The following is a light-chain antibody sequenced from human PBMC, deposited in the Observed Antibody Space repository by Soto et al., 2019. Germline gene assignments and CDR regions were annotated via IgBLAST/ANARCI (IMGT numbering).Light chain of an antibody. J-gene: IGKJ2*01. CDR2: AAS. CDR1: QSINSY. Sequence: DIQMTQSPSSLSASVGGRVTITCRASQSINSYLNWYMQKPGKVPQLLIYAASTLQSGVPSRFTGSGSGTEFTLTISSLQPEDFATYYCQQSYSTPYNFGQGTKLEIK. CDR3: QQSYSTPYN. V-gene: IGKV1-39*01.